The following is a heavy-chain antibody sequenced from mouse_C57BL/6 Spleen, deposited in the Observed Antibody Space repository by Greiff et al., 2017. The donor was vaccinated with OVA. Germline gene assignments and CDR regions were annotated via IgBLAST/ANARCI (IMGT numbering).Heavy chain of an antibody. J-gene: IGHJ1*03. CDR3: ARSGTFHWYFDV. CDR2: IDPSDSET. V-gene: IGHV1-52*01. Sequence: QVQLQQPGAELVRPGSSVKLSCKSSGYTFTSYWMHWVKQRPIQGLEWIGNIDPSDSETHYNQKFKDKATLTVDKSSSTAYMQLSSLTSEDSAVYYCARSGTFHWYFDVWGTGTTVTVSS. CDR1: GYTFTSYW. D-gene: IGHD4-1*01.